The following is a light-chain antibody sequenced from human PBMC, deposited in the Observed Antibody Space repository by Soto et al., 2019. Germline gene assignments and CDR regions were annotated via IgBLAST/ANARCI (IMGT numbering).Light chain of an antibody. V-gene: IGLV1-47*01. J-gene: IGLJ1*01. CDR1: ASTIGRNY. CDR3: AAGEDNLSGLYV. CDR2: RNS. Sequence: QSVLTQSPSASGTPGQRVTISCSGSASTIGRNYVYWYQQLPGTAPKLLIYRNSQRPSGVPDRFSGSKSGTSASLAISGRRAEDEADYYCAAGEDNLSGLYVFGAGTKVTVL.